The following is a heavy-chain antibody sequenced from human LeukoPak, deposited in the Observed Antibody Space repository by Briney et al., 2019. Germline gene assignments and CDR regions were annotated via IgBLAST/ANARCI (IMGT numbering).Heavy chain of an antibody. CDR3: AHEDPGVLNY. V-gene: IGHV3-23*01. CDR1: GFTFSSYA. J-gene: IGHJ4*02. D-gene: IGHD3-16*01. Sequence: GGSLRLSCAASGFTFSSYAMNWVRQAPGQGLEWVSVITASGHSTNYADSVKGRFYISRDNSKNTLYLQMNSLRAEDTAVYYCAHEDPGVLNYWGQGTLVTVSS. CDR2: ITASGHST.